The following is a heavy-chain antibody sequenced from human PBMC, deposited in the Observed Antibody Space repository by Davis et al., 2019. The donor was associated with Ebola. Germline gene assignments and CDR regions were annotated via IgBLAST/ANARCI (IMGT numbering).Heavy chain of an antibody. Sequence: AASVKVSCKTSGGSFNTYAISWVRLAPRRGLEWMGGIIPFIGTPNYAQTFQGRITITADLSSNTAYMELSSLRPDDTAVYYCARGEVYDILTGYYGFDYWGQGTLVTVSS. V-gene: IGHV1-69*13. D-gene: IGHD3-9*01. J-gene: IGHJ4*02. CDR2: IIPFIGTP. CDR3: ARGEVYDILTGYYGFDY. CDR1: GGSFNTYA.